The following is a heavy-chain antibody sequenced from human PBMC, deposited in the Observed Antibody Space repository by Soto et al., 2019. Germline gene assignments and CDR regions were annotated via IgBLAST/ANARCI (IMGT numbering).Heavy chain of an antibody. CDR3: ARDSYAMSSFALDV. D-gene: IGHD2-2*01. CDR1: GDSISSGGFP. CDR2: VYRTGAT. J-gene: IGHJ6*02. V-gene: IGHV4-30-2*06. Sequence: QLQLQESGSGLVETAQTLSLTCIVSGDSISSGGFPWTWIRQSTWKGLEWIGYVYRTGATSYNASLESRASISVDTSRNQFSLKLMSVTPADSAVYFCARDSYAMSSFALDVWGRGTAVTVSS.